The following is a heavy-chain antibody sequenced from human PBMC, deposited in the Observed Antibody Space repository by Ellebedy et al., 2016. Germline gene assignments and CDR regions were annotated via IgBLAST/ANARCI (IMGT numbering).Heavy chain of an antibody. Sequence: GESLKISCAASGFAFSSYAMSWVRQAPGKGLEWVSGISGSDGSTYYADSVKGRFTISRDNSKNTLYLQMNSLRAEDTAVYYCAKERRVYYFDYWGQGTLVTVSS. J-gene: IGHJ4*02. D-gene: IGHD2-8*01. CDR3: AKERRVYYFDY. CDR1: GFAFSSYA. V-gene: IGHV3-23*01. CDR2: ISGSDGST.